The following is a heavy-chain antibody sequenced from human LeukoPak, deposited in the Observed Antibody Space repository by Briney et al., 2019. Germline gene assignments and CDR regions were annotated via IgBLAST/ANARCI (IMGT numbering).Heavy chain of an antibody. CDR2: ITGSGTST. CDR1: GLTFSSYA. V-gene: IGHV3-23*01. J-gene: IGHJ3*02. CDR3: AKARLGSGTYSAFDI. Sequence: PGGSLRLSCEGSGLTFSSYAMSWVRQAPGKGPEWVSTITGSGTSTYHADSVKGRSTISRDISQTTLFLQMNSLRAEDTARYYCAKARLGSGTYSAFDIWGQGTMVTLSS. D-gene: IGHD3-10*01.